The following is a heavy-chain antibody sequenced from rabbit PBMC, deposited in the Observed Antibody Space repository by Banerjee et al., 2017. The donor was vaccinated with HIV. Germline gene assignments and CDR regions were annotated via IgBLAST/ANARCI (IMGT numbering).Heavy chain of an antibody. Sequence: QSLEESGGDLVKPGASLTLTCTASGFSFSSDYDMCWVRQAPGKGLEWIGCIYGGSSGSTWYASWAKGRFTISRTSSTTVALQMTSLTAADTATYFCARDLAGVIGWNFDLWGPGTLVTVS. CDR3: ARDLAGVIGWNFDL. D-gene: IGHD4-1*01. CDR1: GFSFSSDYD. CDR2: IYGGSSGST. V-gene: IGHV1S40*01. J-gene: IGHJ4*01.